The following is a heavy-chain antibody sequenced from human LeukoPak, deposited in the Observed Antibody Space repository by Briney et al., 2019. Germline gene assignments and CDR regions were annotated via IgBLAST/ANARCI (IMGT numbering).Heavy chain of an antibody. Sequence: GGSLRLSCAASGFTFSSYWMHWVRQAPGKGLVWVSRINNDGSSTPYADSVKGRFTISRDNAKNTLYLQMNSLRAEDTAVYYCARSNHGCHDYWGQGTLVTVSS. J-gene: IGHJ4*02. D-gene: IGHD4-11*01. CDR3: ARSNHGCHDY. CDR1: GFTFSSYW. V-gene: IGHV3-74*01. CDR2: INNDGSST.